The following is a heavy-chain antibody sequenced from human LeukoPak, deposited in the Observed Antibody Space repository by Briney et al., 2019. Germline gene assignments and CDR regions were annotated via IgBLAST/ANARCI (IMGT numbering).Heavy chain of an antibody. CDR3: VRDVGNYDSRGYYLGWFDP. CDR1: GYTFRNYA. Sequence: ASVKVSCKASGYTFRNYAINWVRQAPGQGLEWMGWTDRNTGNPTYAQGFTGRFVFSLDTSATTAYLQISSLKAEDTAVYYCVRDVGNYDSRGYYLGWFDPWGQGTLVTVFS. CDR2: TDRNTGNP. J-gene: IGHJ5*02. D-gene: IGHD3-22*01. V-gene: IGHV7-4-1*02.